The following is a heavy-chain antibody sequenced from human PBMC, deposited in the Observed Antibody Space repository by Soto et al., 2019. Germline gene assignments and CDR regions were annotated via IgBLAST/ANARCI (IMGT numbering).Heavy chain of an antibody. CDR1: GFTFKSFA. CDR3: AKGNSQWGSGEAFDL. J-gene: IGHJ3*01. D-gene: IGHD1-26*01. Sequence: DEQLLESGGGLVQPGGSLRLSCAASGFTFKSFAMSWVRQAPGTGLEWVSSISGSGGSIYYADSVKGRFTISRANSKNTLYLEMDSLKAEDTAVFYGAKGNSQWGSGEAFDLWGQGTMVIVSS. CDR2: ISGSGGSI. V-gene: IGHV3-23*01.